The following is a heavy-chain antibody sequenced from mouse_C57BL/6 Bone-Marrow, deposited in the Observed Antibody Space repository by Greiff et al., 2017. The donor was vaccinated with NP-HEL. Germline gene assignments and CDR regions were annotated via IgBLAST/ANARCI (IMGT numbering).Heavy chain of an antibody. CDR2: INPGSGGT. V-gene: IGHV1-54*01. CDR3: AGQLSLWAMDY. D-gene: IGHD3-2*02. Sequence: QVQLKQSGAELVRPGTSVKVSCKASGYAFTNYLIEWVKQRPGQGLEWIGVINPGSGGTNYNEKFKGKATLTADKSSSTAYMQLTSLTSEDSAVYVCAGQLSLWAMDYWGQGTSVTVSS. J-gene: IGHJ4*01. CDR1: GYAFTNYL.